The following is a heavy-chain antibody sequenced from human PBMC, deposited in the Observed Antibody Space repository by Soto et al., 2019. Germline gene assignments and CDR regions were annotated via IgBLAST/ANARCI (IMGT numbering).Heavy chain of an antibody. CDR2: IIPILDIK. CDR3: ARDQRDCTNAVCYAPLSPD. D-gene: IGHD2-8*01. J-gene: IGHJ4*02. Sequence: QVQLVQSGAEVKKPGSSVKVSCKASGGTFSSYTISWVRQAPGQGPEWMGRIIPILDIKNYAQKFQGRVTITADKSTSTAYMELSSLTSEDTAVYYCARDQRDCTNAVCYAPLSPDWGQGTLVTVSS. CDR1: GGTFSSYT. V-gene: IGHV1-69*08.